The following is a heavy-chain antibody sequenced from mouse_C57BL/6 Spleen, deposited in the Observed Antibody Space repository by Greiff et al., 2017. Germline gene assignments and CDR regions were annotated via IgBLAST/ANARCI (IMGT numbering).Heavy chain of an antibody. V-gene: IGHV1-82*01. CDR3: ARRVDLDY. J-gene: IGHJ2*01. CDR1: GYAFSSSW. CDR2: IYPGDGDT. D-gene: IGHD1-1*02. Sequence: QVQLQQSGPELVKPGASVKISCKASGYAFSSSWMNWVKQRPGKGLEWIGRIYPGDGDTNYNGKFKGKATLTADKSSSTAYMQLSSLTSEDSAVYFCARRVDLDYWGQGTTLTVSS.